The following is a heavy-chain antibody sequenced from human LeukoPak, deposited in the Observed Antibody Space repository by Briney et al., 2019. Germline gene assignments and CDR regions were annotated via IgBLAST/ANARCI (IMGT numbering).Heavy chain of an antibody. Sequence: GGSLRLSCAASGFIFRNYAMSWVRQAPGKGLKWVSAITGSGDTTYYADSVKGRFTISRDNSKNTLYVEMNTLRAEDTAVYYCAKWGDYDILTGYYVSDFWGQGTLVTVSS. CDR3: AKWGDYDILTGYYVSDF. V-gene: IGHV3-23*01. CDR2: ITGSGDTT. J-gene: IGHJ4*02. D-gene: IGHD3-9*01. CDR1: GFIFRNYA.